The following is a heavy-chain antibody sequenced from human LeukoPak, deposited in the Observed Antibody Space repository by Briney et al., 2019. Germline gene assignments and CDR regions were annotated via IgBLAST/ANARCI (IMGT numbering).Heavy chain of an antibody. Sequence: ASVTVSYMASGYTFTVYYRHWGRQAPGQGREWMGWINPNSGNTGYAQKFQGRVTMTRNTSISTAYMELTSLRSEDTAVYYWARGRSLRGGRYPGGDYWGQGTLVTVSS. V-gene: IGHV1-8*02. J-gene: IGHJ4*02. CDR1: GYTFTVYY. CDR3: ARGRSLRGGRYPGGDY. D-gene: IGHD1-26*01. CDR2: INPNSGNT.